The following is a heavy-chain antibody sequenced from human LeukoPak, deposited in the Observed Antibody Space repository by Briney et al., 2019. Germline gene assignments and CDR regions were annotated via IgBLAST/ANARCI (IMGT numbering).Heavy chain of an antibody. CDR1: GGSISSYY. V-gene: IGHV4-4*07. Sequence: SETLSLTCTVSGGSISSYYWSWIRRPAGKGLEWIGRIYTSGSTNYNPSLKSRVTMSVDTSKNQFSLKLSSVTAADTAVYYCARDEPSGWYMDYWGQGTQVTVSS. J-gene: IGHJ4*02. D-gene: IGHD6-19*01. CDR2: IYTSGST. CDR3: ARDEPSGWYMDY.